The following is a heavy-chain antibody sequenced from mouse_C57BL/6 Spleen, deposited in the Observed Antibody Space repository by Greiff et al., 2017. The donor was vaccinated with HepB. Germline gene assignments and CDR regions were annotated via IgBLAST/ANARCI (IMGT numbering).Heavy chain of an antibody. CDR3: ARDARFYYGSREWYFDV. D-gene: IGHD1-1*01. J-gene: IGHJ1*03. CDR1: GFTFSSYA. V-gene: IGHV5-4*01. Sequence: EVQLVESGGGLVKPGGSLKLSCAASGFTFSSYAMSWVRQTPEKRLEWVATISDGGSYTYYPDNVKGRFTISRDNAKNNLYLQMSHLKSEDTAMYYCARDARFYYGSREWYFDVWGTGTTVTVSS. CDR2: ISDGGSYT.